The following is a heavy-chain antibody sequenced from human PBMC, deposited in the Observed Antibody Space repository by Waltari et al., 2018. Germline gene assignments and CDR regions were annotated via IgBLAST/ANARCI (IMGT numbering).Heavy chain of an antibody. D-gene: IGHD6-19*01. V-gene: IGHV4-34*01. CDR3: ARQFSSGWYSEY. CDR1: GVSFSGYS. Sequence: QVQLQQWGAGLLKPSETLPPTFAVYGVSFSGYSWIWIRHSPGKGLEWIGEINHSGSTNYNPSLKSRVTISVDTSKNQFSLKVSSVTAADTAVYYCARQFSSGWYSEYWGQGTLVTVSS. CDR2: INHSGST. J-gene: IGHJ4*02.